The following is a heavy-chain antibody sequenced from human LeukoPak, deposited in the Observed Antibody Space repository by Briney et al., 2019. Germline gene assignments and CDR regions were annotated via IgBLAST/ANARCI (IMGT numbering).Heavy chain of an antibody. J-gene: IGHJ4*02. CDR3: AKGGSSGSYFGGDFDY. CDR1: GFTFSSYA. CDR2: ISGSGGST. D-gene: IGHD1-26*01. V-gene: IGHV3-23*01. Sequence: PGGSLRLSSAASGFTFSSYAMSWVRQAPGKGLEWVSAISGSGGSTYYADSVKGRFTISRDNSKNTLYLQMNSLRAEDTAVYYCAKGGSSGSYFGGDFDYWGQGTLVTVSS.